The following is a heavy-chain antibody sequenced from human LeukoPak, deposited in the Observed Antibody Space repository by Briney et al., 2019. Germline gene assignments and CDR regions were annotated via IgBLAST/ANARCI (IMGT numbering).Heavy chain of an antibody. CDR3: ARGPTMVRGVIIRY. D-gene: IGHD3-10*01. CDR2: IYSSGKT. J-gene: IGHJ4*02. CDR1: GFNVSSNY. Sequence: PGGSLRLSCAASGFNVSSNYMTWVRQTPEKGLEWVSIIYSSGKTDYAGSVKGRFTISRDNSKNTLYLQMNSLRAEDTAVYYCARGPTMVRGVIIRYWGQGTLVTVSS. V-gene: IGHV3-53*01.